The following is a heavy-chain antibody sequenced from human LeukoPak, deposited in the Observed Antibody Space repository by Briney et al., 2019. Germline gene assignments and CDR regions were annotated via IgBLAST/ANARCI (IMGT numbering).Heavy chain of an antibody. Sequence: PSETLSLTCTVSGGSVRSPDSYWSWIRQPPGKGLEWIGNVYYIGTTSYNSSLKSRVTISVDISKNHFSLEVTSVTAADTAVYFCARNTSSSPWFDPWGQRTLVTVSS. D-gene: IGHD6-6*01. CDR3: ARNTSSSPWFDP. CDR2: VYYIGTT. V-gene: IGHV4-61*03. J-gene: IGHJ5*02. CDR1: GGSVRSPDSY.